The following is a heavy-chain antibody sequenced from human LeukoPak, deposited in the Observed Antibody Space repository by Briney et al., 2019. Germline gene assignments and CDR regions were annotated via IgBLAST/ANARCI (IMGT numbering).Heavy chain of an antibody. D-gene: IGHD2-8*01. CDR3: ATWGYCTNGVCYTRVY. V-gene: IGHV3-74*01. CDR2: ITNDGSST. Sequence: GGSLRLSCAASGLTFSSHWMHWVRQAPGEGLVWVSRITNDGSSTTYADSVKGRFTISRDNAKNSLYLQMNSLRAEDTAVYYCATWGYCTNGVCYTRVYWGQGTLVTVSS. J-gene: IGHJ4*02. CDR1: GLTFSSHW.